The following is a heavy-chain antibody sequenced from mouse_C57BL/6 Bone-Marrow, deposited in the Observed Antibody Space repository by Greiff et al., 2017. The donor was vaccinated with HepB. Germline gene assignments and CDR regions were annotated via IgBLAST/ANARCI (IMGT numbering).Heavy chain of an antibody. CDR3: ASTFYYYGRRDYFDY. D-gene: IGHD1-1*01. CDR2: IDPANGNT. J-gene: IGHJ2*01. CDR1: GFNIKNTY. V-gene: IGHV14-3*01. Sequence: VQLQQSVAELVRPGASVKLSCTASGFNIKNTYMHWVKQRPEQGLEWIGRIDPANGNTKYAPKFQGKATITADPSSNTAYLQLSSLTSEDTAIYYCASTFYYYGRRDYFDYWGQGTTLTVSS.